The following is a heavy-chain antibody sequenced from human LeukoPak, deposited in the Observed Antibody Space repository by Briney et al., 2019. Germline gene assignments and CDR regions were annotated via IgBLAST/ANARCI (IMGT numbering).Heavy chain of an antibody. J-gene: IGHJ5*02. CDR3: AKEALRNIAVAGTGYWFDP. Sequence: GGSLRLSCAASGFTFSTYGMTWVRQAPGKGLEWVSAISGSGGSTYYADSVKGRFTISRDNSKNTLYLQMNSLRAEDTAVYYCAKEALRNIAVAGTGYWFDPWGQGTLVAVSS. V-gene: IGHV3-23*01. D-gene: IGHD6-19*01. CDR2: ISGSGGST. CDR1: GFTFSTYG.